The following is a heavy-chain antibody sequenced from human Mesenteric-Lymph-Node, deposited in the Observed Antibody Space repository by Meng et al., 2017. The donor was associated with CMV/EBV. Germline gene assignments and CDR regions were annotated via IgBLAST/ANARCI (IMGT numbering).Heavy chain of an antibody. J-gene: IGHJ4*02. V-gene: IGHV1-46*01. CDR3: ARGFLGDFGDLAF. Sequence: CQASGYTFTGYSLYWVRQAPGQGLEWMGIINPSGGSTTYARKFQGRVTMTRDTSTRTVYLELSSLRSEDTAVYYCARGFLGDFGDLAFWGQGTLVTVSS. CDR2: INPSGGST. CDR1: GYTFTGYS. D-gene: IGHD4-17*01.